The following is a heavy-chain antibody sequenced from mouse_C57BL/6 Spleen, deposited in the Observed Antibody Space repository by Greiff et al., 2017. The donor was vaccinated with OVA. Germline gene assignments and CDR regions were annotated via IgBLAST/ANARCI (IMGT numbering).Heavy chain of an antibody. CDR3: ARGDYSCAY. D-gene: IGHD2-4*01. CDR2: ISSGSSTI. Sequence: EVKLVESGGGLVKPGGSLKLSCAASGFTFSDYGMHWVRQAPEKGLEWVAYISSGSSTIYYADTVKGRFTISRDNAKNTLFLQMTSLRSEDTAMYYCARGDYSCAYWGQGTLVTVSA. CDR1: GFTFSDYG. V-gene: IGHV5-17*01. J-gene: IGHJ3*01.